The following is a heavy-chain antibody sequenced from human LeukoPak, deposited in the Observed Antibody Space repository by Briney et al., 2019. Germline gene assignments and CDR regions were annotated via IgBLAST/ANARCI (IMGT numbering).Heavy chain of an antibody. CDR1: GFTFSSYW. J-gene: IGHJ2*01. Sequence: GGSLRLSCAASGFTFSSYWMSWVRQAPGKGLEWVSAISGSGGSTYYADSVKGRFTISRDNSKNTLYLQMNSLRAEDTAVYYCAKSQVGATSRYFDLWGRGTLVTVSS. CDR2: ISGSGGST. D-gene: IGHD1-26*01. V-gene: IGHV3-23*01. CDR3: AKSQVGATSRYFDL.